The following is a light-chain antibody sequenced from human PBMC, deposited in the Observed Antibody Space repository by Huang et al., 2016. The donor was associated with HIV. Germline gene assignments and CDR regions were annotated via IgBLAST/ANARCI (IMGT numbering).Light chain of an antibody. V-gene: IGKV3-15*01. CDR3: QQYNNWPPLIT. J-gene: IGKJ5*01. CDR2: GAS. CDR1: QSVSSN. Sequence: EIVMTQSPATLSVSPGERATLSCRASQSVSSNLAWYQQKPGQAPMLLIYGASTRTTGIPAKFSGSGSGTEFTLTISSLQSEDFAVYYCQQYNNWPPLITFGQGTRLEIK.